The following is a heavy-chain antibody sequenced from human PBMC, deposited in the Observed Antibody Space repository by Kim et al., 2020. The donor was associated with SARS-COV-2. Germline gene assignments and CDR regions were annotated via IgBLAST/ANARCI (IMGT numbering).Heavy chain of an antibody. V-gene: IGHV3-11*01. CDR1: GFTFSDYY. CDR2: ISSSGSTI. D-gene: IGHD3-3*01. Sequence: GGSLRLSCAASGFTFSDYYMSWIRQAPGKGLEWVSYISSSGSTIYYADSVKGRFTLSRDNAKNSLYQKMNSLRAEDTAVYYGARKNSHITIFGVVTRIGMDVWGQGTTVTVSS. J-gene: IGHJ6*02. CDR3: ARKNSHITIFGVVTRIGMDV.